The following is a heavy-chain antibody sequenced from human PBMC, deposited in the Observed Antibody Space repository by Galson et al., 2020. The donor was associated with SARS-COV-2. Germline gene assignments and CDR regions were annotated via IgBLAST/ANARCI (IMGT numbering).Heavy chain of an antibody. CDR3: VREPRAYNNGMRIYLDF. Sequence: AGGSLRLSCAMSGFTSSDYYMSWIRQAPGKGLEWVSYTGTGGTTIYYADSVKGRFTIFRDYAKNSLELQMNNLRAEDTAVYYCVREPRAYNNGMRIYLDFWGQGTLVTVSS. V-gene: IGHV3-11*01. CDR1: GFTSSDYY. J-gene: IGHJ4*02. D-gene: IGHD5-18*01. CDR2: TGTGGTTI.